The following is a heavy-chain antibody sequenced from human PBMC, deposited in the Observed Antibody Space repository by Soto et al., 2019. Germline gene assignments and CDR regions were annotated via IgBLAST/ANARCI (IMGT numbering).Heavy chain of an antibody. D-gene: IGHD2-15*01. Sequence: PGGSLRLSCSASGFTFSSYAMSWVRQAPGKGLEWVSAISGSGGSTYYADSVKGRFTISRDNSKNTLYLQMNSLRAEDTAVYYCAKVRCSGGSCYSSPHYEYYYYGMDVWGQGTTVTVSS. CDR3: AKVRCSGGSCYSSPHYEYYYYGMDV. V-gene: IGHV3-23*01. CDR2: ISGSGGST. J-gene: IGHJ6*02. CDR1: GFTFSSYA.